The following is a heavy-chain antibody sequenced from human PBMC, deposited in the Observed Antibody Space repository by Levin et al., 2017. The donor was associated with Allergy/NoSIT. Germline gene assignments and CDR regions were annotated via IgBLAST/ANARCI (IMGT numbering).Heavy chain of an antibody. D-gene: IGHD6-13*01. V-gene: IGHV4-61*01. Sequence: SETLSLTCTVSGGSVSSGSYYWSWIRQPPGKGLEWIGYIYYSGSTNYNPSLKSRVTISVDTSKNQFSLKLSSVTAADTAVYYCAREGGSSWYDYYYYYMDVWGKGTTVTVSS. J-gene: IGHJ6*03. CDR1: GGSVSSGSYY. CDR2: IYYSGST. CDR3: AREGGSSWYDYYYYYMDV.